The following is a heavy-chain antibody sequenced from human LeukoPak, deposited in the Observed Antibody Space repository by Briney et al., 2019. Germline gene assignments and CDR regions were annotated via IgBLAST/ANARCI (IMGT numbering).Heavy chain of an antibody. D-gene: IGHD5-18*01. CDR2: IYFSGST. Sequence: KPSETLSLTCSVSGGSISSYYWSWIRQPPGKGLEWIGYIYFSGSTNYNPSLKSRVTILVDTSKNQLSLKLSSVTAADTAVYYCARGYSXGXXXXXDPWGQGXLXTVSS. CDR1: GGSISSYY. CDR3: ARGYSXGXXXXXDP. J-gene: IGHJ5*02. V-gene: IGHV4-59*08.